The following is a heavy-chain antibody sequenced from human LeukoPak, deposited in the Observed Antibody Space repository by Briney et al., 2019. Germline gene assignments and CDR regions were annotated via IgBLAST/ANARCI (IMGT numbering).Heavy chain of an antibody. CDR3: ARVGLPYYYGSGSLYYFDY. V-gene: IGHV1-18*01. CDR2: ISAYNGNT. D-gene: IGHD3-10*01. J-gene: IGHJ4*02. Sequence: GASVKVSCKASGYTFTSYGISWVRQAPGQGLEWMGWISAYNGNTNYAQKLQSRVTMTTDTSTSTAYMELRSLRSDDTAVYYCARVGLPYYYGSGSLYYFDYWGQETLVTVSS. CDR1: GYTFTSYG.